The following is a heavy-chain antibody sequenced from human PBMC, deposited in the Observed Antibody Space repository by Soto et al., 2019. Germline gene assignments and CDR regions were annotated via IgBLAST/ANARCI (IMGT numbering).Heavy chain of an antibody. J-gene: IGHJ4*02. CDR1: GFTFSSYG. V-gene: IGHV3-30*18. CDR3: AKDRSSYGSGSSFDY. D-gene: IGHD3-10*01. Sequence: QVQPVEFGGGVVQPGRSLRHSCAASGFTFSSYGMHWVRQAPGKGLEWVAVISYDGSNKYYADSVKGRFTISRDNSKNTLYLQMNSLRAEDTAVYYCAKDRSSYGSGSSFDYWGQGTLVTVSS. CDR2: ISYDGSNK.